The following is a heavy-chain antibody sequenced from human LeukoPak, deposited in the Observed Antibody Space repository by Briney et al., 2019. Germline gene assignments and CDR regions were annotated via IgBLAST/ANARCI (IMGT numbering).Heavy chain of an antibody. Sequence: GGSLRLSCAASGFTFNNYGMHWVRQAPGKGLEWVSSISISSSSIYYADSVKGRFTISRDNAKNSLYLQMNSLRAEDTAVYYCARAKRNGFDIWGQGAMVTVSS. CDR3: ARAKRNGFDI. J-gene: IGHJ3*02. CDR1: GFTFNNYG. CDR2: ISISSSSI. V-gene: IGHV3-21*01.